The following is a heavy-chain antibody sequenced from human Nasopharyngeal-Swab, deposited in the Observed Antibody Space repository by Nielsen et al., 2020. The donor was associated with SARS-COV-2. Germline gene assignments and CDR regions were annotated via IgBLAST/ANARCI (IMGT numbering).Heavy chain of an antibody. CDR1: GFTFSSYS. D-gene: IGHD3-3*01. Sequence: GGSLRLSCAASGFTFSSYSMNWVRQAPGKGLEWVSSISSSSSYIYYADSVKGRFTISRDNAKNSLYLQMNSLRAEDTAVYYCASGMVLEWLPTYWYFDLWGRGTLVTVSS. CDR3: ASGMVLEWLPTYWYFDL. J-gene: IGHJ2*01. V-gene: IGHV3-21*01. CDR2: ISSSSSYI.